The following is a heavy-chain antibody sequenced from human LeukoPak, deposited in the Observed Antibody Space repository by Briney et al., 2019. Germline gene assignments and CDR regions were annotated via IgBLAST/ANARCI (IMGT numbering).Heavy chain of an antibody. CDR1: GYTFTRYG. CDR2: ITTYNGNT. CDR3: ARGASLRRGHGLDV. V-gene: IGHV1-18*01. D-gene: IGHD2-15*01. Sequence: ASVKVSCKASGYTFTRYGINWVRQAPGQGLEWMGWITTYNGNTNYAQKFRDRVTMTTDTSTSTAYMELRSLRSDDTAVHYCARGASLRRGHGLDVWGQGTTVTVSS. J-gene: IGHJ6*02.